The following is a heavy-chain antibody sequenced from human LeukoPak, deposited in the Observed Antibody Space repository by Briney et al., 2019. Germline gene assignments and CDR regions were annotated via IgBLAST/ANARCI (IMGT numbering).Heavy chain of an antibody. CDR1: GGTFSSYS. J-gene: IGHJ4*02. V-gene: IGHV1-69*01. D-gene: IGHD6-6*01. CDR3: ARALRSWVQPEVGYFDY. Sequence: SVKVSCKASGGTFSSYSISWVRQAPGQGLEWVGGIIPIFGTANYAQKFQGRVTITADESTSTAYMELSSLRSEDTAVYYCARALRSWVQPEVGYFDYWGQGTLVTVSS. CDR2: IIPIFGTA.